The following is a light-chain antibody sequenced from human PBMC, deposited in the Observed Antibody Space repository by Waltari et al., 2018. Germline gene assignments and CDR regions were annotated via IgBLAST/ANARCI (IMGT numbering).Light chain of an antibody. Sequence: DIQLTQSPSFLSASVGDRVTITCRASQVISSQLAWYQQEPGKAPKLLIYAASTLQTGVPSRFSGSGSGTEFTLRISSLQPEDFGSYYCQQLHAYPLSFGGGTKVEIK. J-gene: IGKJ4*01. V-gene: IGKV1-9*01. CDR3: QQLHAYPLS. CDR1: QVISSQ. CDR2: AAS.